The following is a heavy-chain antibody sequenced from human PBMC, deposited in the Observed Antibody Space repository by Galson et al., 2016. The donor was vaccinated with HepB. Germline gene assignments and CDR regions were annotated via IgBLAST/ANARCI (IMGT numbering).Heavy chain of an antibody. CDR1: GASVNTIGSFY. CDR2: IFYTGTT. V-gene: IGHV4-61*01. CDR3: ARAQNRERAVDY. D-gene: IGHD1-1*01. J-gene: IGHJ4*02. Sequence: SETLSLTCTVSGASVNTIGSFYWTWIRQPPGKELEWIGYIFYTGTTYYNPSLESRVTISVDTSKNQFSLNLSSVTAADTAVYYCARAQNRERAVDYWGQGALGTVSS.